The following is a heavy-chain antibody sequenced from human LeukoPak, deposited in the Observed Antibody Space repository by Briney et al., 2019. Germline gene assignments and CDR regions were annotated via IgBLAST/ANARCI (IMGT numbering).Heavy chain of an antibody. CDR2: ISAYNGNT. V-gene: IGHV1-18*04. CDR3: ASVTVTTQGGDYYGMDV. Sequence: ASVKVSCKASGYTFTSYGISWVRQAPGQGLEWMGWISAYNGNTNYAQNLQGRVTMTTDTSTSTAYMELRSLRSDDTAVYYCASVTVTTQGGDYYGMDVWGQGTTVTVSS. J-gene: IGHJ6*02. D-gene: IGHD4-17*01. CDR1: GYTFTSYG.